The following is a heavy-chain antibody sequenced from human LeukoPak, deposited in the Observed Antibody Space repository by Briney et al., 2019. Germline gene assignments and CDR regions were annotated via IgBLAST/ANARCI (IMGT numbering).Heavy chain of an antibody. D-gene: IGHD3-22*01. J-gene: IGHJ5*02. V-gene: IGHV3-74*01. Sequence: GGSLRLSCAASGVTFSSYWMHWVRQAPGKGLVWVSRINSDGSSTSYADSVKGRFTISRDNAKNTLYLQMNSLRADDTAVYYCARGGYYSKDWFDPWGQGPLVTVSS. CDR2: INSDGSST. CDR1: GVTFSSYW. CDR3: ARGGYYSKDWFDP.